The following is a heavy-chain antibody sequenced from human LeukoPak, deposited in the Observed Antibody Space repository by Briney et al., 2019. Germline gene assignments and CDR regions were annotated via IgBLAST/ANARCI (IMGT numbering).Heavy chain of an antibody. V-gene: IGHV3-30*03. CDR3: ARSPRHRNDILTGYLLN. J-gene: IGHJ4*02. Sequence: GGSLRLSCAASGFTFSSYGMHWVRQAPGKGLEWVAVISYDGSNKYYADSVEGRFTISRDNSKNTLYLQMNSLRAEDTAVYYCARSPRHRNDILTGYLLNWGQGTLVTVSS. CDR2: ISYDGSNK. CDR1: GFTFSSYG. D-gene: IGHD3-9*01.